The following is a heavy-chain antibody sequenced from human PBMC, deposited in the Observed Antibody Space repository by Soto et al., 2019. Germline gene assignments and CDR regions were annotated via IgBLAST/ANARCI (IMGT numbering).Heavy chain of an antibody. CDR2: IYYSGST. Sequence: SETLSLTCTVSGGSVSSGSYYWSWIRQPPGKGLEWIGYIYYSGSTNYNPSLKSRVTISVDTSKNQFSLKLSSVTAADTAVYYCARAPPDLYYYGSGSYVAAYFDYWGQGTLVTVSS. J-gene: IGHJ4*02. V-gene: IGHV4-61*01. CDR3: ARAPPDLYYYGSGSYVAAYFDY. CDR1: GGSVSSGSYY. D-gene: IGHD3-10*01.